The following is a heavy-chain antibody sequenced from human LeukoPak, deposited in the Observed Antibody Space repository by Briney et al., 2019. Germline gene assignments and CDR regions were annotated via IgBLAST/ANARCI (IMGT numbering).Heavy chain of an antibody. Sequence: PGGSLRLSCAASGFTFSSYAMSWVRQAPGKGLEWVANIKQDGSEKYYVDSVEGRFTISRDNAKNSLYLQMNSLRAEDTAVYYCARDPGAYTIFGVVSSHSFDYWGQGTLVTVSS. V-gene: IGHV3-7*01. CDR1: GFTFSSYA. D-gene: IGHD3-3*01. CDR3: ARDPGAYTIFGVVSSHSFDY. CDR2: IKQDGSEK. J-gene: IGHJ4*02.